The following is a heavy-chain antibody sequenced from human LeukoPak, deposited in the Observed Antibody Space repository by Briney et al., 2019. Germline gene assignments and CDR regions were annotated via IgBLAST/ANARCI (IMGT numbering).Heavy chain of an antibody. CDR1: GFTFDDYG. D-gene: IGHD1-26*01. J-gene: IGHJ6*03. CDR3: ARDRSGSYYYYYYYMDV. CDR2: INWNGGST. Sequence: GGSLRLSCAASGFTFDDYGMSWVRQAPGKGLEWVSGINWNGGSTGYADSVKGRFTISRDNAKTSLYLQMNSLRAEDTALYYRARDRSGSYYYYYYYMDVWGKGTTVTVSS. V-gene: IGHV3-20*04.